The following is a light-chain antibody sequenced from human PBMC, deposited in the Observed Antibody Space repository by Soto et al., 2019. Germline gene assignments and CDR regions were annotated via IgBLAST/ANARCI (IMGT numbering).Light chain of an antibody. CDR1: GSSIGTNT. CDR3: AAWDGSLNNVL. CDR2: GNN. V-gene: IGLV1-44*01. J-gene: IGLJ2*01. Sequence: QSVLTQPHSASGTPGQRVTISCSGSGSSIGTNTVNWYRQLPGTAPKLLIYGNNQRPSGVPDRFSGSKSGTSASLAISGLQSEDEAVYYCAAWDGSLNNVLFGGGTKLTVL.